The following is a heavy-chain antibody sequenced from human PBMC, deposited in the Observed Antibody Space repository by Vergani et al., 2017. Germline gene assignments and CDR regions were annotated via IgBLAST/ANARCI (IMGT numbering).Heavy chain of an antibody. Sequence: QVQLQQWGAGLLKPSETLSLTCAVYGGSFSGYYWSWIRQHPGKGLEWIGYIYYSGSTYYNPSLKSRVTISVDTSKNQFSLKLSSVTAADTAVYYCARVRYCSGGSCPLYYYYYGMDVWGQGTTVTVSS. V-gene: IGHV4-34*01. J-gene: IGHJ6*02. CDR2: IYYSGST. CDR1: GGSFSGYY. D-gene: IGHD2-15*01. CDR3: ARVRYCSGGSCPLYYYYYGMDV.